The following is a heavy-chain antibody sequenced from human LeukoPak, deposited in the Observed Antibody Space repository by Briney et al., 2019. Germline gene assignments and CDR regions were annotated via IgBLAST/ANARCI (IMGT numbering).Heavy chain of an antibody. CDR1: GGSISSGDYY. V-gene: IGHV4-30-4*08. CDR3: ARVDLVGLTMVRGLLDY. Sequence: SQTLSLTCTVSGGSISSGDYYWSWIRQPPGKGLEWIGYIYYSGSTYYNPSLKSRVTISVDTSKNQFSLKLSSVTAADTAVYYCARVDLVGLTMVRGLLDYWGQGTLVTVSS. CDR2: IYYSGST. D-gene: IGHD3-10*01. J-gene: IGHJ4*02.